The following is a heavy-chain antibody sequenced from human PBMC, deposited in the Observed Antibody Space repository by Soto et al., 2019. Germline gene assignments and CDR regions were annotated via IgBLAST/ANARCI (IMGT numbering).Heavy chain of an antibody. V-gene: IGHV1-69*12. CDR1: GGTFSSYA. CDR2: IIPIFATA. Sequence: QVQLVQSGAEVKKPGSSVKVSCKASGGTFSSYAISWVRQAPGQGLEWMGGIIPIFATADYAQKFQGRVTITADEYTSTAYRELSSLRSEDTAVYYCARSITGTVSYYYGMDVWGQGTTVTVSS. J-gene: IGHJ6*02. D-gene: IGHD1-20*01. CDR3: ARSITGTVSYYYGMDV.